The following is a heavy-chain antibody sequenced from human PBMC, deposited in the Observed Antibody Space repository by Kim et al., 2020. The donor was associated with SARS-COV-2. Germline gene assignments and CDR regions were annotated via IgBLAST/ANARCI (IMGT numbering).Heavy chain of an antibody. D-gene: IGHD6-6*01. J-gene: IGHJ6*03. V-gene: IGHV3-30*18. CDR3: AKDSQRIGGRPQLYFYYMDV. Sequence: GGSLRPSCAASGFTFSSFGMHWVRQAPGKGLEWVAVISYDGSRKNYADSALGRFNISRDNSKNTLYLQMNSLTPEDTAVYYCAKDSQRIGGRPQLYFYYMDVWGKGNTVTVSS. CDR2: ISYDGSRK. CDR1: GFTFSSFG.